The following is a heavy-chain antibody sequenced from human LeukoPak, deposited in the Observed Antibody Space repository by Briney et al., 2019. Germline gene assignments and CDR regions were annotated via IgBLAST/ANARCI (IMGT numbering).Heavy chain of an antibody. CDR2: IYYSGST. J-gene: IGHJ6*02. CDR3: ARHPDWGSDSYFYYGMDV. V-gene: IGHV4-39*01. CDR1: GGSISSSSYY. D-gene: IGHD7-27*01. Sequence: SETLSLTCTVSGGSISSSSYYWGWIRQPPGKGLEWIGSIYYSGSTYYNPSLKSRVTISVDTSKHQFSLKLSSVTAGDTAVYYCARHPDWGSDSYFYYGMDVWGQGTTVTVSS.